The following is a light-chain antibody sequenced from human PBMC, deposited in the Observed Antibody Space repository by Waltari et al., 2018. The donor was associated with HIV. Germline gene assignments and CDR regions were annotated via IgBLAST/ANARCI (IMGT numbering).Light chain of an antibody. CDR3: QSYDSSLSGSV. V-gene: IGLV1-40*01. CDR2: GNV. CDR1: SSNIGAGYD. Sequence: QSVLTQPPSVSGAPGQRVTIPCTGSSSNIGAGYDVHWYHQFPGSAPKLLINGNVNRPSGVPDRFSDSKSGTSASLAITGLQAEDEADYYCQSYDSSLSGSVFGGGTKLTVL. J-gene: IGLJ3*02.